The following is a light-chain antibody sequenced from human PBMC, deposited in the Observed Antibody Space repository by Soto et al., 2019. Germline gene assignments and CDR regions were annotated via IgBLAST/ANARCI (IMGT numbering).Light chain of an antibody. Sequence: DIQLTQSPSFLSASVGDRVTITCRASQGISSYLAWYQQKPGKAPKLLIYAASTLQSGVPSRFSSSGSGTEFTLTISSLQPEDFATYYCQQLNSYPSYTFGQGTKLEIK. CDR1: QGISSY. CDR3: QQLNSYPSYT. CDR2: AAS. V-gene: IGKV1-9*01. J-gene: IGKJ2*01.